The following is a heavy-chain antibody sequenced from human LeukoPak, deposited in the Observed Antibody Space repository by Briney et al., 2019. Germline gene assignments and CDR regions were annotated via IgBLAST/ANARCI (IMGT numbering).Heavy chain of an antibody. CDR1: GYSISSDSY. Sequence: SETLSLTCTVSGYSISSDSYWGWIRQPPGKGLEWIGSLYHRGSTYYNPSLKSRVTISVDTSKNQSSLKLSSVTAADTAVYYCASMKDYGDYTPLFDYWGQGTLVTVSS. CDR3: ASMKDYGDYTPLFDY. D-gene: IGHD4-17*01. CDR2: LYHRGST. V-gene: IGHV4-38-2*02. J-gene: IGHJ4*02.